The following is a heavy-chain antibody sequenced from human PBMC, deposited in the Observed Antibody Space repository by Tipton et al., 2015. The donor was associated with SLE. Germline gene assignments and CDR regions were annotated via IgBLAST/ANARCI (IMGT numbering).Heavy chain of an antibody. CDR2: IHHSGST. CDR1: GGSIRSSNW. D-gene: IGHD3-10*01. CDR3: ARDLNYYGSGSYKGWFDP. Sequence: TLSLTCAVSGGSIRSSNWWSWVRQPPGKGLEWIGEIHHSGSTNSNPSLKSRVTISVDKSKNQFSLKLSSVTAADTAVYYCARDLNYYGSGSYKGWFDPWGQGTLVTVSS. J-gene: IGHJ5*02. V-gene: IGHV4-4*02.